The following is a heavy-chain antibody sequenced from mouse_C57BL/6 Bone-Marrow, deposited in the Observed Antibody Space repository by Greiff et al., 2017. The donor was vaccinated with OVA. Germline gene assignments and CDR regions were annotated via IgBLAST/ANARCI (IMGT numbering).Heavy chain of an antibody. CDR2: IDPSDSYT. J-gene: IGHJ4*01. Sequence: QVQLQQSGAELVMPGASVKLSCKASGYTFTSYWMHWVKQRPGQGLEWIGEIDPSDSYTNYNQKFKGKSTLTVDKSSSTAYMQLSSLTSDDSAVYYCARPIYYGPGAMDYWGQGTSVTVSS. CDR1: GYTFTSYW. V-gene: IGHV1-69*01. CDR3: ARPIYYGPGAMDY. D-gene: IGHD2-1*01.